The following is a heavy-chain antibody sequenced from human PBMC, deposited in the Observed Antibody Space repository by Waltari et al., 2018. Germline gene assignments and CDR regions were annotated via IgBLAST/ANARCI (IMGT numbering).Heavy chain of an antibody. J-gene: IGHJ5*02. V-gene: IGHV1-69*10. Sequence: QVQLVQSGAEVKKPGSSVKVSCKASGGTFSSYAISWVRQAPGQGLEWMGGIIPILGIANYAQKFQGSVTSTADKSTSTAYMELSSLRSEDTAVYYWAREWGTVTDNWFDPWGQGTLVTVSS. CDR3: AREWGTVTDNWFDP. CDR2: IIPILGIA. D-gene: IGHD4-4*01. CDR1: GGTFSSYA.